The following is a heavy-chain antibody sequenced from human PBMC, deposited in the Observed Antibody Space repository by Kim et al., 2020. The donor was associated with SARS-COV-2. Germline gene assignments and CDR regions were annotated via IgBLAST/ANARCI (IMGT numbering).Heavy chain of an antibody. J-gene: IGHJ4*02. V-gene: IGHV6-1*01. CDR1: GDSVSSNSAA. CDR2: TYYRSKWYN. CDR3: ARDKVGYCGGDCYSWWYFDY. D-gene: IGHD2-21*02. Sequence: SQTLSLTCAISGDSVSSNSAAWNWIRQSPSRGLEWLGRTYYRSKWYNDYAVSVKSRITINPDTSKNQFSLQLNSVTPEDTAVYYCARDKVGYCGGDCYSWWYFDYWGQGTLVTVSS.